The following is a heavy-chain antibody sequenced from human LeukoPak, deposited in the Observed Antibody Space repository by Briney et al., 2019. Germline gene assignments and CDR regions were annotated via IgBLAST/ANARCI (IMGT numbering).Heavy chain of an antibody. D-gene: IGHD6-13*01. CDR2: ISSSGSTI. Sequence: PGGSLRLSCAASGFMFSGYEMNWVRQAPGKGLEWVSYISSSGSTIHYADSVKGRFTISRDNAKNSLYLQMNSLRAEDTAIYYCARETAAVNWGQGTVVTVSS. CDR1: GFMFSGYE. V-gene: IGHV3-48*03. J-gene: IGHJ4*02. CDR3: ARETAAVN.